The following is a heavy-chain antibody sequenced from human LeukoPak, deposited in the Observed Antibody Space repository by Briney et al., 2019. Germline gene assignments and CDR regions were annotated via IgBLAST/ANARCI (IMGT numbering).Heavy chain of an antibody. V-gene: IGHV3-9*01. CDR2: ISWNSGSI. CDR1: GFTFDDYA. Sequence: PGRSLRLSCAASGFTFDDYAMHWVRQAPGKCLEWASGISWNSGSIGYAYSVKGRFTISRDNAKNSLYLQMNRLRAEDTALYYCAKGGSAWIQLWSDYWGQGTLVTVSS. J-gene: IGHJ4*02. CDR3: AKGGSAWIQLWSDY. D-gene: IGHD5-18*01.